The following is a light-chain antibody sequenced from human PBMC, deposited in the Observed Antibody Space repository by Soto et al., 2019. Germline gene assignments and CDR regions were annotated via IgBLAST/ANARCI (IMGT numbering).Light chain of an antibody. CDR3: SSFTSSLTLV. V-gene: IGLV2-14*01. CDR2: EVS. CDR1: SSDIGAYNY. J-gene: IGLJ2*01. Sequence: QSVLTQPASVSGSPGQSIAISCTGTSSDIGAYNYVSWYQHHPGKAPKLMIYEVSNRPSGVSNRFSGSKSGNTASLTISGLQADDEADYYCSSFTSSLTLVFGGGTKATVL.